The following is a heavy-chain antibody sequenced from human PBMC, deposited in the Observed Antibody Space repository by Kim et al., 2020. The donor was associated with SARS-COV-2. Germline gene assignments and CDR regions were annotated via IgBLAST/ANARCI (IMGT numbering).Heavy chain of an antibody. D-gene: IGHD1-20*01. Sequence: PCLKRRVTISVDTSKNQFSLNLGSVTAADTAVYYCARPSPYNWNYGYFDLWGRGTLVTVSS. CDR3: ARPSPYNWNYGYFDL. V-gene: IGHV4-39*01. J-gene: IGHJ2*01.